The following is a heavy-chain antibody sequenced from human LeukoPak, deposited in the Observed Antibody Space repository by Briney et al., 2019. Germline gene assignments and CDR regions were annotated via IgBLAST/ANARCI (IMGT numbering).Heavy chain of an antibody. CDR1: GFTFNTYA. J-gene: IGHJ4*02. Sequence: GGSLGLSCAASGFTFNTYAMSWVRQAPGKGLEWVSGIGTSGSGTYYADSVKGRFTISRDNSKNSLYLLMNNLRAEDTAIYYCAKRNNREFDYWGQGTLVTVSS. V-gene: IGHV3-23*01. D-gene: IGHD1-14*01. CDR2: IGTSGSGT. CDR3: AKRNNREFDY.